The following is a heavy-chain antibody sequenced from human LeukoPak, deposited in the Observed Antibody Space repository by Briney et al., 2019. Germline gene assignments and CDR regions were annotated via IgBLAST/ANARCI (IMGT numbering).Heavy chain of an antibody. CDR1: GGSFSGYY. D-gene: IGHD2-2*02. J-gene: IGHJ5*02. Sequence: SETLSLTCAVYGGSFSGYYWSWIRQPPGKGLEWIGVINHSGSTNYNPSLKSRVTISVDTSKNQFSLKLSSVTAADTAVYYCARRSPSSDIVVVPAAIRSTNWFDPWGQGTLVTVSS. CDR2: INHSGST. V-gene: IGHV4-34*01. CDR3: ARRSPSSDIVVVPAAIRSTNWFDP.